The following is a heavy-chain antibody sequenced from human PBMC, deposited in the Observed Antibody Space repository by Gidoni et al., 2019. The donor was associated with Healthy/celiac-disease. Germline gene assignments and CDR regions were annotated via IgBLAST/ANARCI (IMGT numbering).Heavy chain of an antibody. D-gene: IGHD3-16*01. CDR2: ISLNSGSL. CDR1: GFTFDDYA. V-gene: IGHV3-9*01. J-gene: IGHJ4*02. Sequence: EVKLVESGGGLVQPGRSLRLSCAAYGFTFDDYALHWVRQAPGKGLECGSCISLNSGSLVYADSVKGRFTISRANAKTSLYLQMNSLRAEDTALYYCAKDIIRTIMITFSWGQGTLVTVSS. CDR3: AKDIIRTIMITFS.